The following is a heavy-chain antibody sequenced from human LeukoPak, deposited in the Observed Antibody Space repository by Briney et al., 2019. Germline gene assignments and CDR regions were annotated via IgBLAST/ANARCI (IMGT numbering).Heavy chain of an antibody. D-gene: IGHD4-11*01. Sequence: ASVKVSCKASGYTFIDYYMHWVRQAPGQGLEWMGRINPDSGAADYTQEFQGRVTMTRDTSINTVYMELSRLRSDDTALYYCARASYSNYATHFDYWGPGTLVTVSS. CDR3: ARASYSNYATHFDY. J-gene: IGHJ4*02. CDR1: GYTFIDYY. CDR2: INPDSGAA. V-gene: IGHV1-2*06.